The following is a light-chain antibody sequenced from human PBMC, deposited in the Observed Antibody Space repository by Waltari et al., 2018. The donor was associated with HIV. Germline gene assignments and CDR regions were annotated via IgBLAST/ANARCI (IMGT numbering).Light chain of an antibody. CDR2: QVS. Sequence: DVVMTQSPLSLPVTLGQPASISCRSSHTLVYSDGNTYLTWFHQKPGQSPRRLIYQVSIRDSGVPDRFSGGGSGTDSTLRINRVEAEDVGLYFCMQGAHWPYTFGQGTKLEI. CDR1: HTLVYSDGNTY. V-gene: IGKV2-30*01. J-gene: IGKJ2*01. CDR3: MQGAHWPYT.